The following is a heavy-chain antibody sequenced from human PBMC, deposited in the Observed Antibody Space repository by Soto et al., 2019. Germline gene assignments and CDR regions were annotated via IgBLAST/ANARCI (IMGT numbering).Heavy chain of an antibody. CDR3: ARDPLKYCSGGSCRTGYFQH. Sequence: GGSLRLSCAASGFTFSDYYMSWIRQAPGKGLEWVSYISSSGSTIYYADSVKGRFTISRDNAKNSLYLQMNSLRAEDTAVYYCARDPLKYCSGGSCRTGYFQHWGQGTLVTVSS. CDR2: ISSSGSTI. D-gene: IGHD2-15*01. J-gene: IGHJ1*01. CDR1: GFTFSDYY. V-gene: IGHV3-11*01.